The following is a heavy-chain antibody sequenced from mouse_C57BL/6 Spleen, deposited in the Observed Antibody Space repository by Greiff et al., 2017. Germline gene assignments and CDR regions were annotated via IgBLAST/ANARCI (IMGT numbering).Heavy chain of an antibody. CDR3: ARDLYYGSAMDY. Sequence: QVQLKQSGAELVRPGASVKMSCKASGYTFTSYNMHWVKQTPRQGLEWIGAIYPGNGDTSYNQKFKGKATLTVDKSSSTAYMQLSSLTTEDSAIYYCARDLYYGSAMDYWGQGTSVTVSS. D-gene: IGHD1-1*01. J-gene: IGHJ4*01. CDR1: GYTFTSYN. CDR2: IYPGNGDT. V-gene: IGHV1-12*01.